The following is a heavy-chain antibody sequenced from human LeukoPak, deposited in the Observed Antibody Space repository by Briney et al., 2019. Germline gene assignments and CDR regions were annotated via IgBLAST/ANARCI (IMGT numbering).Heavy chain of an antibody. J-gene: IGHJ4*02. CDR1: GFTFSDYS. CDR2: ISFSVNTK. Sequence: GGSLRLSCAASGFTFSDYSMNWVRQAPGKGLEWVSYISFSVNTKYYGDSVKGRFTISRDNAKNSLYLHMDSLRAEDTAVYYYARGAYSSGWAYFDHWGQGTLVTVSS. D-gene: IGHD6-19*01. V-gene: IGHV3-48*04. CDR3: ARGAYSSGWAYFDH.